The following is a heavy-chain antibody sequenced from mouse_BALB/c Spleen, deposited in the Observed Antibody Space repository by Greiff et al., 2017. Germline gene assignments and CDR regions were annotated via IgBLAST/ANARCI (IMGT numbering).Heavy chain of an antibody. CDR2: ISSGGGNT. V-gene: IGHV5-9*03. Sequence: EVKVVESGGGLVKPGGSLKLSCAASGFTFSSYTMSWVRQTPEKRLEWVATISSGGGNTYYPDSVKGRFTISRDNAKNNLYLQMSSLRSEDTALYYCARYRGTTVVDYYAMDYWGQGTSVTVSS. J-gene: IGHJ4*01. CDR1: GFTFSSYT. CDR3: ARYRGTTVVDYYAMDY. D-gene: IGHD1-1*01.